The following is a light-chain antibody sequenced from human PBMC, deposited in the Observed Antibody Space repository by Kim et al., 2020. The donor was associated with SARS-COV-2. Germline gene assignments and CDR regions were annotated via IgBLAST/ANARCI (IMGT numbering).Light chain of an antibody. V-gene: IGLV1-40*01. J-gene: IGLJ3*02. CDR2: GNN. CDR1: SSNIGTV. Sequence: APGQRVHTSCTGSSSNIGTVHWYQQLPGKAPRLLMYGNNNRPSGVPDRFSGSKSATAASLAITGLQADDEANYYCQSYDSGLSGWVFGGGTQLTVL. CDR3: QSYDSGLSGWV.